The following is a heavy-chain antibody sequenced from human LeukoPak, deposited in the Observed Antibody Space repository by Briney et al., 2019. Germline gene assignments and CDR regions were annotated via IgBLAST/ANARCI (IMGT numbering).Heavy chain of an antibody. D-gene: IGHD4-17*01. CDR3: ARDLVTATKGFDI. J-gene: IGHJ3*02. CDR1: DDSFSSHY. V-gene: IGHV4-59*11. CDR2: ISYIGTT. Sequence: SETLSLTCAVSDDSFSSHYWTWIRQPPGKGLEWIGYISYIGTTNYNPSLKSRVTLSIDTSKNQFSLKLSSVTAADTAVYYCARDLVTATKGFDIWGQGTMVSVSS.